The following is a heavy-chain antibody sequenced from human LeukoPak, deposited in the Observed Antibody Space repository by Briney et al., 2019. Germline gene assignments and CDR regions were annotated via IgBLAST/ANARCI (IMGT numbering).Heavy chain of an antibody. CDR2: ISSSSSSYI. CDR3: ARGPTNGQAFDY. J-gene: IGHJ4*02. D-gene: IGHD2-8*01. Sequence: GGSLRLSCAASGFTFSSYSMNWVRQAPGKGLEWVSSISSSSSSYIYYADSVKGRFTISRDNAKNPLYLQMNSLRAEDTAVYYCARGPTNGQAFDYWGQGTLVSVSS. CDR1: GFTFSSYS. V-gene: IGHV3-21*01.